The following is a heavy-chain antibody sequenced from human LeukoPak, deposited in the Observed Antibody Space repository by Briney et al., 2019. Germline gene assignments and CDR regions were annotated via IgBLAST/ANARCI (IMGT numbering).Heavy chain of an antibody. Sequence: GGSLRLSCAASGFTFSNYGIHWVRQAPGKGLEWVSYISSSGSTIYYADSVKGRFTISSDNAKNSLFLQMNTLRAEDTAVYYCARTGLGMYSFDYWGQGTLVTVSS. J-gene: IGHJ4*02. CDR3: ARTGLGMYSFDY. CDR1: GFTFSNYG. V-gene: IGHV3-48*01. D-gene: IGHD3/OR15-3a*01. CDR2: ISSSGSTI.